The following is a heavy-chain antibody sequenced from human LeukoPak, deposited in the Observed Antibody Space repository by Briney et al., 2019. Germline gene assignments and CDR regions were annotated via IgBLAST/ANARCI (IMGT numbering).Heavy chain of an antibody. D-gene: IGHD3-22*01. CDR2: ISSSSTYI. CDR3: ARVRYYDSSGSWGTLLY. Sequence: PGGSLRLSCAASGFTVSSNEMSWVRQAPGKGLEWVSSISSSSTYINYADSVKGRFTISRDNAKNSLYLQMNSLRAEDTALYYCARVRYYDSSGSWGTLLYWGQGTLVTVSS. V-gene: IGHV3-21*04. CDR1: GFTVSSNE. J-gene: IGHJ4*02.